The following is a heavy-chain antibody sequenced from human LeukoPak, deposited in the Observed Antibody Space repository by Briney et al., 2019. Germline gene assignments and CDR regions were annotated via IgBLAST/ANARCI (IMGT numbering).Heavy chain of an antibody. V-gene: IGHV5-10-1*01. D-gene: IGHD6-13*01. CDR3: ARLPVGVAAAASSGDGMDV. Sequence: GESLKISCKGSGYSFTSYWISWVRQMPGKGLEWMGRIDPSDSYTNYSPSFQGHVTISADKSISTAYLQRSSLKASDTAMYYCARLPVGVAAAASSGDGMDVWGKGTTVTVSS. CDR2: IDPSDSYT. J-gene: IGHJ6*04. CDR1: GYSFTSYW.